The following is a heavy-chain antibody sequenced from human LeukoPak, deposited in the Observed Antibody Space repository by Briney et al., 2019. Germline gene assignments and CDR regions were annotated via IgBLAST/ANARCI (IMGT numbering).Heavy chain of an antibody. V-gene: IGHV1-8*01. CDR2: MNPNSGNT. Sequence: ASVKVSCKASGYTFTSYDINWVRQATGQGLEWMGWMNPNSGNTGYAQKFQGRVTMTRNTSISTAYMELSSLRSEDTAVYYCARVVPPTDYGSGSYFWDPYYFDYWGQGTLVTVSS. CDR1: GYTFTSYD. CDR3: ARVVPPTDYGSGSYFWDPYYFDY. D-gene: IGHD3-10*01. J-gene: IGHJ4*02.